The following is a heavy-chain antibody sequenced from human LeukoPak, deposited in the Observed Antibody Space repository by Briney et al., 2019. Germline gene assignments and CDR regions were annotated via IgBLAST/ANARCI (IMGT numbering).Heavy chain of an antibody. CDR1: GGSISSYD. D-gene: IGHD3-22*01. J-gene: IGHJ4*02. Sequence: SETLSLTSTVSGGSISSYDWSWIRQPAGNGLDWIGCIYSSGNTNYNPSLKSRVTMSVDTSKNQFSLKLTSVTAADTAVYYCARVYDSTGYYVDYWGQGTPVTVSS. CDR2: IYSSGNT. V-gene: IGHV4-4*07. CDR3: ARVYDSTGYYVDY.